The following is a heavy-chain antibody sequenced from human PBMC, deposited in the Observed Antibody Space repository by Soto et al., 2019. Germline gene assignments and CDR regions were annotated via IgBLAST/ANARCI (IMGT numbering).Heavy chain of an antibody. V-gene: IGHV3-64*01. J-gene: IGHJ4*02. CDR1: GFTFSSYA. CDR2: ISSNGGST. Sequence: EVQLVESGGGLVQPGGSLRLSCAASGFTFSSYAMHWVRQAPGKGLEYVSAISSNGGSTYYANSVKGRFTISRDNSKNTLYLQMGSLRAEDMAVYYCARDVGTRKFYFDYWGQGTLVTVS. D-gene: IGHD2-15*01. CDR3: ARDVGTRKFYFDY.